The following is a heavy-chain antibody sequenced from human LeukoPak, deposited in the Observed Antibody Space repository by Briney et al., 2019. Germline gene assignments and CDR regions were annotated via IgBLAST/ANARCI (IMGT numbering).Heavy chain of an antibody. CDR3: ARDSSSRYYGMDV. Sequence: PSETLSLTCTVSGGSISSSSYYWGWIRQPPGKGLEWIGSIYYSGSTYYNPSLKSRVTISVDTSKNQFSLKLSSVTAADTAVYYCARDSSSRYYGMDVWGQGTTVTVSS. D-gene: IGHD6-6*01. CDR2: IYYSGST. J-gene: IGHJ6*02. V-gene: IGHV4-39*02. CDR1: GGSISSSSYY.